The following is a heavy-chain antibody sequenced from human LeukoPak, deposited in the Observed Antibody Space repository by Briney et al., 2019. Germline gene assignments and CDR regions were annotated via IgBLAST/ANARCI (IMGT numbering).Heavy chain of an antibody. D-gene: IGHD3-9*01. V-gene: IGHV3-23*01. CDR3: VKAIPYYDTLTGYSTPMYYFDY. CDR2: ISGSGGST. J-gene: IGHJ4*02. Sequence: GGSLRLSCAASGFTFYNYAMSWVRQAPGKGLEWVSGISGSGGSTYYADSVKGRFTISRDNSKNTLYLQMNSLRAEDTAVYYCVKAIPYYDTLTGYSTPMYYFDYWGQGTLVTVSS. CDR1: GFTFYNYA.